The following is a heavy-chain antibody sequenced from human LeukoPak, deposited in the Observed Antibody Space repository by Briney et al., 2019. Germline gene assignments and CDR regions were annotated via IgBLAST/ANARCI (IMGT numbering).Heavy chain of an antibody. Sequence: PSETLSLTCIVTGGSISSSSYYCSWIRQPPGKGLEWLGYIYYSGSTNYNPSLKSRVTISVDTSKNQFSLKLTSVTAADTAVYYCARHYDSSGYWYYFDYWGQGTLVTVSS. V-gene: IGHV4-61*05. CDR2: IYYSGST. CDR3: ARHYDSSGYWYYFDY. D-gene: IGHD3-22*01. CDR1: GGSISSSSYY. J-gene: IGHJ4*02.